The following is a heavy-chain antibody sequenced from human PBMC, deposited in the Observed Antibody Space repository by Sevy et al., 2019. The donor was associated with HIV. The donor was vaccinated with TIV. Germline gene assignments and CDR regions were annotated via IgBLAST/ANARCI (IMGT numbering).Heavy chain of an antibody. J-gene: IGHJ6*03. D-gene: IGHD3-16*01. CDR2: ISGSGTRT. V-gene: IGHV3-23*01. Sequence: GGSLRLSCTVSGFSFDSYGMTWVRQAPGKGLEWVSAISGSGTRTYYADSVKGRFIISRDNSKNTLDLQMNSPRGEDSAIYYCAKGGGSHYDPDEIAYYFYYYNMDVWGKGTTVTVSS. CDR3: AKGGGSHYDPDEIAYYFYYYNMDV. CDR1: GFSFDSYG.